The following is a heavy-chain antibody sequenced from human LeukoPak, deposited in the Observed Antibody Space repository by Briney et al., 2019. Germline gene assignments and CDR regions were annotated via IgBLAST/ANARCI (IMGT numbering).Heavy chain of an antibody. CDR1: GYTLTELS. CDR3: WLGETGTLDY. V-gene: IGHV1-24*01. Sequence: ASVKVSCKVSGYTLTELSMHWVRQAPGKGLEWMGGFDPEDGEAIYAQKFQGRVTMTEDTSTYTAYMELSSLRSEDTAVYYCWLGETGTLDYWGQGTLVTVSS. D-gene: IGHD7-27*01. CDR2: FDPEDGEA. J-gene: IGHJ4*02.